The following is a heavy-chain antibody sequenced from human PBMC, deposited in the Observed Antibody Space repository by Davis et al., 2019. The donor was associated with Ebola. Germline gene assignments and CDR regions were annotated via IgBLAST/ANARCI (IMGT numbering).Heavy chain of an antibody. V-gene: IGHV3-30*18. CDR3: AKDKVAAAGWLSVLHY. D-gene: IGHD6-13*01. J-gene: IGHJ4*02. CDR1: GFTFSDYY. CDR2: ISYDGSNK. Sequence: GESLKISCGASGFTFSDYYMSWIRQAPGKGLEWVAVISYDGSNKYYADSVKGRFTISRDNSKNTLYLQMNSLRAEDTAVYYCAKDKVAAAGWLSVLHYWGQGTLVTVSS.